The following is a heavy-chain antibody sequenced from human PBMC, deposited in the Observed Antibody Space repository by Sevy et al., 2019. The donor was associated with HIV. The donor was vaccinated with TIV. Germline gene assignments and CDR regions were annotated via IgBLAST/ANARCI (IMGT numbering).Heavy chain of an antibody. J-gene: IGHJ4*02. CDR3: ARDSKTYCSGGSCYLDY. CDR2: IYTSGST. CDR1: GGSISSYY. V-gene: IGHV4-4*07. Sequence: SETLSLTCTVSGGSISSYYWSWIRQPAGKGLEWIGRIYTSGSTNYNPSLKSRVTMSVDTSTNQFSLKLNSVTAADTAVYYCARDSKTYCSGGSCYLDYWGQGTLVTVSS. D-gene: IGHD2-15*01.